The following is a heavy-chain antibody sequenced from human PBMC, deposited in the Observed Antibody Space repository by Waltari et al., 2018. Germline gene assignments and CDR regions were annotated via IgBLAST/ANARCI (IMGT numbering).Heavy chain of an antibody. V-gene: IGHV3-74*01. D-gene: IGHD3-3*01. Sequence: EVQLVESGGGLVQPGGSLRLSCAASGFTFSSYWMPWVRQAPGQGLVWVSRINSDGSSTSYADSVKGRFTISRDNAKNTLYLQMNSLRAEDTAVYYCARDFTIFGVVNLSGMDVWGQGTTVTVSS. J-gene: IGHJ6*02. CDR2: INSDGSST. CDR3: ARDFTIFGVVNLSGMDV. CDR1: GFTFSSYW.